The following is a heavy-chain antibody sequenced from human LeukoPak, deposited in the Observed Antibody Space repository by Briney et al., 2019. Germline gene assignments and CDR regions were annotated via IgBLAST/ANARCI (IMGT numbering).Heavy chain of an antibody. CDR1: GGSFSGYY. D-gene: IGHD2-15*01. CDR2: INHSGST. CDR3: ARVREGYCSGGSCFFDY. Sequence: SETLSLTCAVYGGSFSGYYWSWIRQPPGKGLEWIGEINHSGSTNYNPSLKSRVTISVDKSKNQFSLKLSSVTAADTAVYYCARVREGYCSGGSCFFDYWGQGTLVTVSS. V-gene: IGHV4-34*01. J-gene: IGHJ4*02.